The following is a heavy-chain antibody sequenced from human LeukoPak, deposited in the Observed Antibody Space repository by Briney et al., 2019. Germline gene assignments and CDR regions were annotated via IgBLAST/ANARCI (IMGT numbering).Heavy chain of an antibody. CDR2: IYDSGST. Sequence: SETLSLTCTVSGASISGSGYYWGWIRQPPGKGLEWIGNIYDSGSTYYNASLQSRVTISIDTSKNQFSLRLSSVTAADTAMYYCAKSGGYGLIDYWGQGTLVTVSS. V-gene: IGHV4-39*01. CDR1: GASISGSGYY. D-gene: IGHD1-26*01. J-gene: IGHJ4*02. CDR3: AKSGGYGLIDY.